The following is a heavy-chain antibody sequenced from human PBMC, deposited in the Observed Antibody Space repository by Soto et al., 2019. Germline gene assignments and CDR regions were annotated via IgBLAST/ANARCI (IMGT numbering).Heavy chain of an antibody. CDR3: ARVGAAGGSYGMDV. J-gene: IGHJ6*02. CDR1: GYTYPSYG. V-gene: IGHV1-18*01. D-gene: IGHD6-13*01. Sequence: ASVKVSFKXSGYTYPSYGLSWVRQAPGQGLEWMGWISAYNGNTNYAQKLQGRVTMTTDTSTSTAYMELRSLRSDDTAVYYCARVGAAGGSYGMDVWGQGTTVTVSS. CDR2: ISAYNGNT.